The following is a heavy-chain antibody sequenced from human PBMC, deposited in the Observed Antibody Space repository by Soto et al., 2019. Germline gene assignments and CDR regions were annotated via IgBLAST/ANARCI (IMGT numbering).Heavy chain of an antibody. CDR3: AKDLDEYDFWSGYYYYYYGMDV. CDR2: ISGSGGST. J-gene: IGHJ6*02. Sequence: GGSLRLSCAASGFTFSSYAMSWVRQAPGKGLEWVSAISGSGGSTYYADSVKGRFTISRDNSKNTLYLQMNSLRAEDTAVYYCAKDLDEYDFWSGYYYYYYGMDVWGQGTTVTVSS. CDR1: GFTFSSYA. V-gene: IGHV3-23*01. D-gene: IGHD3-3*01.